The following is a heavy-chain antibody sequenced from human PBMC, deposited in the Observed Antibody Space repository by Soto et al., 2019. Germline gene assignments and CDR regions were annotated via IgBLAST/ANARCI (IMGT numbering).Heavy chain of an antibody. CDR3: ARGSDFWSGYYYDYYYYYYMDV. D-gene: IGHD3-3*01. V-gene: IGHV4-34*01. CDR2: INHSGST. CDR1: GGSFSGYY. Sequence: PSETLSLTCAVYGGSFSGYYWSWIRQPPGKGLEWIGEINHSGSTNYNPSLKSRVTISVDTSKNQFSLRLSSVTAADTAVYYCARGSDFWSGYYYDYYYYYYMDVWGKGTTVTVSS. J-gene: IGHJ6*03.